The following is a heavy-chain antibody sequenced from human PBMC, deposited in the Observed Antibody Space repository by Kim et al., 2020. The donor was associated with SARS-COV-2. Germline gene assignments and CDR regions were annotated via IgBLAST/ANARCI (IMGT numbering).Heavy chain of an antibody. CDR1: GFTFSSYS. CDR2: ISSSSSTI. Sequence: GGSLRLSCAASGFTFSSYSMNWVRQAPGKGLEWVSYISSSSSTIYYADSVKGRFTISRDNAKNSLYLQMNSLRDEDTAVYYCARDRFYSNYARRGDYGMDVWGQGTTVTVSS. V-gene: IGHV3-48*02. D-gene: IGHD4-4*01. CDR3: ARDRFYSNYARRGDYGMDV. J-gene: IGHJ6*02.